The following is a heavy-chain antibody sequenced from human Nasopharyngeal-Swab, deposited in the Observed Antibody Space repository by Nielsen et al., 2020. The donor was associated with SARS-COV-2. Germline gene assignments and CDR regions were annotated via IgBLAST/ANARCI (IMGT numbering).Heavy chain of an antibody. Sequence: GESLKISCAASGFTFDDYGMSWVRQAPGKGLEWVSGINWNGGSTGYADSVKGRFTISRDNAKNSLYLQMNSLRAEDTAVYYCARDTQWELRFDYWGQGTLVTVSS. CDR3: ARDTQWELRFDY. J-gene: IGHJ4*02. V-gene: IGHV3-20*04. D-gene: IGHD1-26*01. CDR1: GFTFDDYG. CDR2: INWNGGST.